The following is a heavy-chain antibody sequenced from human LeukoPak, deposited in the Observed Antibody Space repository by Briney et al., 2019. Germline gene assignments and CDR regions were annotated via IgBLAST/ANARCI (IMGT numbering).Heavy chain of an antibody. CDR1: GGSISSSSYY. J-gene: IGHJ4*02. V-gene: IGHV4-39*01. Sequence: PSETLSLTCTVSGGSISSSSYYLGWIRQPPGKGLEWIGSIYYSGSTYYNPSLKSRVTISVDTSKNQFSLKLSSVAAADTAVYYCARRSMVTTFDYWGQGTLVTVSS. CDR3: ARRSMVTTFDY. CDR2: IYYSGST. D-gene: IGHD4-17*01.